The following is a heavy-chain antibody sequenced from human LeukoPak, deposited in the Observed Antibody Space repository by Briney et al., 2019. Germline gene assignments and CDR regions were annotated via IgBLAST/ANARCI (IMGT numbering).Heavy chain of an antibody. CDR1: GFTFSSYA. Sequence: GRSLRLSCAASGFTFSSYAMHWVRQAPGKGLEWVAVISYDGSNKYYAGSVKGRFTISRDNSKNTLYLQMNSLRAEDTAVYYCARDFYYDSSGYSVDYWGQGTLVTVSS. CDR2: ISYDGSNK. V-gene: IGHV3-30*04. J-gene: IGHJ4*02. D-gene: IGHD3-22*01. CDR3: ARDFYYDSSGYSVDY.